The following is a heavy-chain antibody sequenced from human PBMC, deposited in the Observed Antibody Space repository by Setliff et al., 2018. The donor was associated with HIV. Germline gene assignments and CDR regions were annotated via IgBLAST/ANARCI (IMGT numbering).Heavy chain of an antibody. CDR1: GFNFRSYG. J-gene: IGHJ4*02. V-gene: IGHV3-48*04. CDR3: AAVPWGHSSLIIDH. Sequence: GGSLRLSCAASGFNFRSYGMTWVRQAPGKGLDWVAHIGSSNHGIHYTASVQGRFTVSRDNAKNSVYLQMHSLRVEDTAVYYCAAVPWGHSSLIIDHWGQGTPVTVSS. CDR2: IGSSNHGI. D-gene: IGHD3-16*01.